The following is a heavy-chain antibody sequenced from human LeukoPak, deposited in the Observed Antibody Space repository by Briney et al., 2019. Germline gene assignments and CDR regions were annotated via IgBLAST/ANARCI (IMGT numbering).Heavy chain of an antibody. D-gene: IGHD4-17*01. CDR3: ARAELGETVTTPLFDY. CDR2: IYYSGST. CDR1: GGSISSRGYY. Sequence: SETLSLTCTVSGGSISSRGYYWSWIRQHPGKGLEWIGYIYYSGSTYYNPSLKSRVTISVDTSKNQFSLKLSSVTAADTAVYYCARAELGETVTTPLFDYWGQGTLVTVSS. J-gene: IGHJ4*02. V-gene: IGHV4-31*03.